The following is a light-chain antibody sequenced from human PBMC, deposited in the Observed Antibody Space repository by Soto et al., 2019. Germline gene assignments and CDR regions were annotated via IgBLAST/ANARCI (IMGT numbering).Light chain of an antibody. CDR3: RQRSTWPPLP. J-gene: IGKJ4*01. Sequence: EIILTQSPATLYLSPGERATLSCRASQSIACYLAWYQQKSGQAPKLLHFGASTRATGSPARYNGSGSGTDFTLTISSLEPEDFAVYYCRQRSTWPPLPFGGGTKVGIK. V-gene: IGKV3-11*01. CDR2: GAS. CDR1: QSIACY.